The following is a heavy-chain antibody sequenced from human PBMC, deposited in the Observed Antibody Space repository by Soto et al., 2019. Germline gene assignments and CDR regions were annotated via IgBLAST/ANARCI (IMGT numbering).Heavy chain of an antibody. V-gene: IGHV4-30-2*01. J-gene: IGHJ4*02. Sequence: SETLSLTCAVSGGSISSGGYSWSWIRQPPGKGLEWIGYMYHSGSTYYNPSLKSRVTISIDRSKNQFSLKLSSVTAADTAVYYCARAPGDYFDYWGQGTLVTVSS. CDR2: MYHSGST. CDR1: GGSISSGGYS. CDR3: ARAPGDYFDY.